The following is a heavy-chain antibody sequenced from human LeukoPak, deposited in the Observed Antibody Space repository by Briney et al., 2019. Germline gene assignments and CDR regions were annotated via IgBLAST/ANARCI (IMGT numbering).Heavy chain of an antibody. CDR1: GFTFSSYS. CDR2: ISGSGGST. J-gene: IGHJ5*02. Sequence: GGSLRLSCAASGFTFSSYSMSWVRQAPGKGLEWVSAISGSGGSTYYADSVKGRFTISRDNSKNTLYLQMNSLRAEDTAVYYCAKAPGIAAAGSWFDPWGQGTLVTVSS. V-gene: IGHV3-23*01. CDR3: AKAPGIAAAGSWFDP. D-gene: IGHD6-13*01.